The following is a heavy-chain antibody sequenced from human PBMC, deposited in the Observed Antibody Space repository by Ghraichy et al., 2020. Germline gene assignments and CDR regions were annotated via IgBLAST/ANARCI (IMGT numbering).Heavy chain of an antibody. CDR2: INHSGST. CDR1: GGSFSGYY. V-gene: IGHV4-34*01. D-gene: IGHD3-22*01. J-gene: IGHJ4*02. Sequence: ESLNISCAVYGGSFSGYYWSWIRQPPGKGLEWIGEINHSGSTNYNPSLKSRVTISVDTSKNQFSLKLSSVTAADTAVYYCARGLPYYYDSSGYYTQWGQGTLVTVSS. CDR3: ARGLPYYYDSSGYYTQ.